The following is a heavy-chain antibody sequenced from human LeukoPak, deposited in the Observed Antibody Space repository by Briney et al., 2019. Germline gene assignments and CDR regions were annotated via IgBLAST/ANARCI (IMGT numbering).Heavy chain of an antibody. CDR1: GFTFNSYS. V-gene: IGHV3-23*01. J-gene: IGHJ4*02. D-gene: IGHD5-18*01. Sequence: PGGSLRLCCAASGFTFNSYSMNWVRQAPGKGLEWVSGVSGSGSNTYYTDSVKGRFTISRDNSKNTLYLEMNGLRAEDTALYFCAPEGGSSYDYWGQGTLVTVSS. CDR2: VSGSGSNT. CDR3: APEGGSSYDY.